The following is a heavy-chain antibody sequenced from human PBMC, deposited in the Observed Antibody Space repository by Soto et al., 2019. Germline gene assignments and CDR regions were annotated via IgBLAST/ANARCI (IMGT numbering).Heavy chain of an antibody. CDR2: IFHSGTT. Sequence: TSETLSLTCAVSGYSITSGYYWGWIRQPPGKGLEWIGSIFHSGTTYFSPSLKSRLTITVDTSKNRFSLKLNSMTATDTAVYYCAREEAPQWFTKGYYGMDVWGQGTTVTVSS. D-gene: IGHD2-8*01. CDR1: GYSITSGYY. J-gene: IGHJ6*02. V-gene: IGHV4-38-2*02. CDR3: AREEAPQWFTKGYYGMDV.